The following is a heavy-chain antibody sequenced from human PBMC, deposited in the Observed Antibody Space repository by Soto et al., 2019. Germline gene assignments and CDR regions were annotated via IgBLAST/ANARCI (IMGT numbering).Heavy chain of an antibody. V-gene: IGHV1-3*01. CDR2: INAANGNT. D-gene: IGHD2-2*01. J-gene: IGHJ5*01. CDR1: GYTFTSHA. Sequence: QVHLVQSGAEVEKPGASVKVSCEASGYTFTSHAIHWVRQAPGPILEWMGWINAANGNTKYSQEFQGRVTFTRDTSATTAYMELNSLTTEDTALYYCAKSGASIPGNWFDSWGQGTLVTVSS. CDR3: AKSGASIPGNWFDS.